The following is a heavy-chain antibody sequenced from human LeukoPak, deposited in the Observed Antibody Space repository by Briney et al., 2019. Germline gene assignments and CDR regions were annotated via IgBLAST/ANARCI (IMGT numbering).Heavy chain of an antibody. Sequence: SGGSLRLSCVASGFIFSSHWMHWVRQAPGKGLVWVSRINSDGSSTGYADSVKGRFTISRDNAKNTLDLQMNSLRVEDTAVYYCARNNWGIDYWGQGTLVTVSS. V-gene: IGHV3-74*01. D-gene: IGHD7-27*01. CDR1: GFIFSSHW. CDR2: INSDGSST. CDR3: ARNNWGIDY. J-gene: IGHJ4*02.